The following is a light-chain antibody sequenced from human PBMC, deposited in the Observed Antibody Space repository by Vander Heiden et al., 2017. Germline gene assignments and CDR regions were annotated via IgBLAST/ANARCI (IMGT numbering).Light chain of an antibody. V-gene: IGLV1-44*01. Sequence: QSVLTHPPSASGTPGQRVTLPCSGSSPNIGGNTVNWYQHLPGTAPKLLIYSNNQRPSGVPDRFSASKSGTSASLAISGLQSEDEADYYCATWDDSLNVYVFGIGTKVTVL. CDR3: ATWDDSLNVYV. CDR2: SNN. CDR1: SPNIGGNT. J-gene: IGLJ1*01.